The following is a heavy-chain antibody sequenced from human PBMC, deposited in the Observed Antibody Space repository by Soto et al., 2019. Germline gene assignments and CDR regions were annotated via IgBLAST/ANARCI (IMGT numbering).Heavy chain of an antibody. V-gene: IGHV1-8*01. Sequence: QVQLVQSGAEVKKPGASVKVSCKASGYTFTGYDINWVRQATGQGLEWMGWMNPKSGNTGYAQKFQGRVTMTRDTSISTAYMDLSSLTSEDTAVYYCARVGGGDYVYWGQGTLVTVSS. CDR1: GYTFTGYD. J-gene: IGHJ4*02. CDR3: ARVGGGDYVY. D-gene: IGHD4-17*01. CDR2: MNPKSGNT.